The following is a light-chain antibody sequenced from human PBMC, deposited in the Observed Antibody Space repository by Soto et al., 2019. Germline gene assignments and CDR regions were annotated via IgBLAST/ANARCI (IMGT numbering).Light chain of an antibody. CDR1: SSDVGGYEY. V-gene: IGLV2-11*01. CDR2: HVA. CDR3: CSYAAGQTLV. J-gene: IGLJ2*01. Sequence: QSVLTQPRSASGSPGQSVTISCSGTSSDVGGYEYVSWYQQHPGKAPTLIIYHVAQRPSGVPDRFSASKSGTTASLTISGLQAEDEAEYFCCSYAAGQTLVFGGGTKLTVL.